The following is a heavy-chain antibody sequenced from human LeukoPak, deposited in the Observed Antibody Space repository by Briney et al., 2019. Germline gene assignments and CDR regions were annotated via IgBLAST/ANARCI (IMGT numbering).Heavy chain of an antibody. J-gene: IGHJ3*01. CDR2: VSPVYSDA. CDR1: GYSFPHYW. Sequence: GESLKISCKSFGYSFPHYWIAWVRQMPGKGLEWMGTVSPVYSDARYSPSFQGQVTISADRFVETAYLEWSSLKASDSGLYFCARPYSTGRNDPYDLWGRGTKVFVSS. CDR3: ARPYSTGRNDPYDL. D-gene: IGHD2-8*02. V-gene: IGHV5-51*01.